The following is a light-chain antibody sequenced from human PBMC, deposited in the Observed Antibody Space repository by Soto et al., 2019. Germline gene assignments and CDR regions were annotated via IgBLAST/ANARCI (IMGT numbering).Light chain of an antibody. CDR1: SSDVGGYNN. V-gene: IGLV2-14*01. CDR3: SSFTSGTTPVI. Sequence: QSVLTQPASVSGSPGQSITISCTGTSSDVGGYNNVSWYQQHPGKAPKLMIYAVTNRPSGVSNRFSGSKSGNTASLTISGLQVEDEADYYCSSFTSGTTPVIFGGGTKLTVL. J-gene: IGLJ2*01. CDR2: AVT.